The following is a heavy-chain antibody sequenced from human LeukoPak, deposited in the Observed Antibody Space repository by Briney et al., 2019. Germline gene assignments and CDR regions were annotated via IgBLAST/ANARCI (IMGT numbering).Heavy chain of an antibody. CDR1: GFTFSSYS. CDR3: ARDQGYYDSSGYGY. D-gene: IGHD3-22*01. Sequence: GGSLRLSCAASGFTFSSYSVNWVRQAPGKGLEWVSSISSSSSYIYYADSVKGRFTISRDNAKNSLYLQMNSLRAEDTAVYYCARDQGYYDSSGYGYWGQGTLVTVSS. J-gene: IGHJ4*02. CDR2: ISSSSSYI. V-gene: IGHV3-21*01.